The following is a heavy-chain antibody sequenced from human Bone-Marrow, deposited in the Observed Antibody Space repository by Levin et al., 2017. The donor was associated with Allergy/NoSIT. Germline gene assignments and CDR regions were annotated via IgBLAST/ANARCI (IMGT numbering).Heavy chain of an antibody. J-gene: IGHJ4*02. CDR2: TRNKTYSYTT. CDR3: VRISGVGTARQSIDC. V-gene: IGHV3-72*01. Sequence: GGSLRLSCTVSGFTLSDHYIDWVRQAPGKGLEWVGRTRNKTYSYTTEYGASVKGRFTISRDDSKNSVHLQMNSLKTGDTAVYHCVRISGVGTARQSIDCWGQGTLVIVSS. D-gene: IGHD1-26*01. CDR1: GFTLSDHY.